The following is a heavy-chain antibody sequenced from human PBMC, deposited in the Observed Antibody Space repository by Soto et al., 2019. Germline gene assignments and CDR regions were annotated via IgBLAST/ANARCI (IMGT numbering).Heavy chain of an antibody. Sequence: PSETLSLTCAVYGGSFSGYYWSWIRQPPGKGLEWIGEINHSGSTNYNPSLKSRVTISVDTSKNQFSLKLSSVTAADTAVYYCARGHSSGWYGNNWFDSWGQGTLVTVSS. CDR1: GGSFSGYY. CDR2: INHSGST. CDR3: ARGHSSGWYGNNWFDS. V-gene: IGHV4-34*01. J-gene: IGHJ5*01. D-gene: IGHD6-19*01.